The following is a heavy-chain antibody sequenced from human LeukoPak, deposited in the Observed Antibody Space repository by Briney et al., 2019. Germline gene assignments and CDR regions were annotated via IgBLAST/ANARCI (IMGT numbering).Heavy chain of an antibody. V-gene: IGHV4-59*01. Sequence: TLSLTCTVSGGSISSYYWSWIRQPPGKGLEWIGYIYYSGSTNYNPSLKSRVTISVDTSKNQVSLKLSSVTAADTAVYYCARLYHYDILTGYKPFVYWGQGTLVTVSS. CDR1: GGSISSYY. CDR3: ARLYHYDILTGYKPFVY. J-gene: IGHJ4*02. D-gene: IGHD3-9*01. CDR2: IYYSGST.